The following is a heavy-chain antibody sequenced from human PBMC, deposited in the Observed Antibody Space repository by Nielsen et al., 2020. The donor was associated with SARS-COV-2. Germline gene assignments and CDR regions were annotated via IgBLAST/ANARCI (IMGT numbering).Heavy chain of an antibody. J-gene: IGHJ5*02. CDR3: ARGWPERNWFDP. CDR1: GGSISSGGYY. V-gene: IGHV4-31*03. Sequence: SETLSLTCTVSGGSISSGGYYWSWIRQHPGKGLEWIGYIYYSGSTYYNPSLKSRVTISVDTSKNQFSLKLSSVTAADTAVYYCARGWPERNWFDPWGQGTLVTVSS. CDR2: IYYSGST. D-gene: IGHD6-13*01.